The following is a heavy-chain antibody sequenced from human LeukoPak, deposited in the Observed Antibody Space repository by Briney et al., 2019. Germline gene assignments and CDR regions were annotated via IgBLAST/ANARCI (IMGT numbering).Heavy chain of an antibody. V-gene: IGHV4-39*07. CDR1: GGSIRDSRT. D-gene: IGHD6-25*01. CDR3: ARVLTAAGLDF. Sequence: SETLSLTCTVSGGSIRDSRTWGWARQPPGEGLEWIANIHSDGRTAPKAPLKSRLTLSLDTSTNQFSLRLTSVTAADTAFYYCARVLTAAGLDFWGQGILVTISS. J-gene: IGHJ4*02. CDR2: IHSDGRT.